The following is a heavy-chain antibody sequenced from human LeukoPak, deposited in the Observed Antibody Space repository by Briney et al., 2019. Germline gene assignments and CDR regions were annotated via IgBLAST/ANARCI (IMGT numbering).Heavy chain of an antibody. CDR3: ARTTLGYWGDTTRYYYLHMGL. CDR2: IYYSGST. D-gene: IGHD2-15*01. Sequence: SETLSLTCTVSGGSVSSGSYYWSWIRQPPEKGLEWIGYIYYSGSTNYNPSLRSRVTISIDTSKNQFSLKLRSVTAADTAVYYWARTTLGYWGDTTRYYYLHMGLWGKRTTVTVSS. V-gene: IGHV4-61*01. J-gene: IGHJ6*03. CDR1: GGSVSSGSYY.